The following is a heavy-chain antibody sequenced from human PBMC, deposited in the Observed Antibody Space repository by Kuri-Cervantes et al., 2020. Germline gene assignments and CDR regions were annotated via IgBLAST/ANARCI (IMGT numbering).Heavy chain of an antibody. CDR2: IYSGGST. CDR1: GFTFSSYW. D-gene: IGHD5-18*01. CDR3: ARDLGQLWVS. J-gene: IGHJ4*02. V-gene: IGHV3-53*01. Sequence: GESLKISCAASGFTFSSYWMSWVRQAPEKGLEWVSVIYSGGSTYYADSVKGRFTMSRDNSKNTVYLQMNSLRAEDTAVYYCARDLGQLWVSWGQGTLVTVSS.